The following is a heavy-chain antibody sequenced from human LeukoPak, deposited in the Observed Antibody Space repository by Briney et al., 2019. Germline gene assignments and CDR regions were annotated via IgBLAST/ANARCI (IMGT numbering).Heavy chain of an antibody. CDR1: GFTFSSYW. Sequence: GGALRLSCAASGFTFSSYWMHWVRQAPGEGLVWVSRINSDGSSTNYADSVKGRFTISRDNAKNTLYLQMNSLRAEDTAVYYCARELHGHNDYWGQGTLVTVSS. D-gene: IGHD4-11*01. CDR2: INSDGSST. CDR3: ARELHGHNDY. V-gene: IGHV3-74*01. J-gene: IGHJ4*02.